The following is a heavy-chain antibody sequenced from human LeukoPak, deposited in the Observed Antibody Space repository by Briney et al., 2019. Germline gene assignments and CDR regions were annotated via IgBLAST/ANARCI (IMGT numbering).Heavy chain of an antibody. Sequence: GGSLRLSCAASGFTFSSYAMSWVRQAPGEGLEWVSAISGSGGSTYYADSVKGRFTISRDNSKNTLYLQMNSLRAEDTAVYYCAKDADYGGNSRFHYYFDYWGQGTLVTVSS. CDR3: AKDADYGGNSRFHYYFDY. J-gene: IGHJ4*02. CDR2: ISGSGGST. V-gene: IGHV3-23*01. CDR1: GFTFSSYA. D-gene: IGHD4-23*01.